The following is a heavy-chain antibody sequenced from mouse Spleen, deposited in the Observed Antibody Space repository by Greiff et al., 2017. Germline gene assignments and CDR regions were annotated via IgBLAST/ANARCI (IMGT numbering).Heavy chain of an antibody. CDR2: ISSGGGNT. CDR1: GFTFSSYT. J-gene: IGHJ2*01. Sequence: EVQLMESGGGLVKPGGSLKLSCAASGFTFSSYTMSWVRQTPAKRLEWVATISSGGGNTYYPDRVKGRFTISRDNARNTLYLQMSSLRSEDTAMYYCAGQRNDYEAFDYWGQGTTVTVSS. D-gene: IGHD2-4*01. CDR3: AGQRNDYEAFDY. V-gene: IGHV5-9*04.